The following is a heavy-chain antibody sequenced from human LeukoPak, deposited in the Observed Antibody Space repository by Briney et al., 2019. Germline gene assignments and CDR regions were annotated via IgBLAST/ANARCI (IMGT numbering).Heavy chain of an antibody. V-gene: IGHV1-2*02. Sequence: GASVKVSCKAYGYTFNVYNIYWVRQTPGQGLEWMGWVNPKNGGTVYAQKFQGRVTMTRDTSISTAYMELSRLRSDDTAVYYCARVRGRGYSYGWWGQGTLVTVSS. J-gene: IGHJ4*02. D-gene: IGHD5-18*01. CDR3: ARVRGRGYSYGW. CDR1: GYTFNVYN. CDR2: VNPKNGGT.